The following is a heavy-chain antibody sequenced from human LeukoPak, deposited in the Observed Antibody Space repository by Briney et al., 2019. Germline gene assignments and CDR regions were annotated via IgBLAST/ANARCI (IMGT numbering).Heavy chain of an antibody. CDR1: GFTFDDYA. D-gene: IGHD2-2*01. CDR3: AKEKRSNSFSDFDY. V-gene: IGHV3-43*02. Sequence: GGSVRLFCAASGFTFDDYAIHWVRQATGKGLEWLSVTSGGGGATDYADSVKGRFTISRDNSKSSLYLQMYSLRTDDAALYYCAKEKRSNSFSDFDYWGQGTLVTVSS. CDR2: TSGGGGAT. J-gene: IGHJ4*02.